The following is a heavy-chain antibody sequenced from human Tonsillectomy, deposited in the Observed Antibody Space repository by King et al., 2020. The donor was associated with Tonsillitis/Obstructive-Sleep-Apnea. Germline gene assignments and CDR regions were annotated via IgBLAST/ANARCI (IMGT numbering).Heavy chain of an antibody. J-gene: IGHJ4*02. V-gene: IGHV3-53*01. CDR2: ISSAGSR. Sequence: VQLVESGGGLIQPGGSLRLSCAASGFTVSSNYMSWVRQAPGKGLEWVSVISSAGSRYYADSVKGRFTISRDNSKNTLYLQMNSLRAEDTAVYYCARTSGYSSDEFDCWGQGTLVTASS. CDR3: ARTSGYSSDEFDC. CDR1: GFTVSSNY. D-gene: IGHD3-3*01.